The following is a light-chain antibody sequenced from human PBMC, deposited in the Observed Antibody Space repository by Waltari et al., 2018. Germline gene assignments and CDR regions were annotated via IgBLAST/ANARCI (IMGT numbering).Light chain of an antibody. CDR3: QQYYTTPPYT. V-gene: IGKV4-1*01. CDR2: WAS. CDR1: QTLLYSSNNKNY. J-gene: IGKJ2*01. Sequence: DILMTQSPDSLAVSLGERATINCKCSQTLLYSSNNKNYLALYQQKPGQPPKLLISWASTREFGVPDRFSGSGSETDFTLTISSLQAEDVAVYYCQQYYTTPPYTFGQGTKLEIK.